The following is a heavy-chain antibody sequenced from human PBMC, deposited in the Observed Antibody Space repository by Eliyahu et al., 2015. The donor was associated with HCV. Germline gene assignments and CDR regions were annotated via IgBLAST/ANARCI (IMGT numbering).Heavy chain of an antibody. D-gene: IGHD5-18*01. J-gene: IGHJ4*02. Sequence: EVQLVESGGGLVKPGGSLRLSCAVSGFTFDNAWLSWVRQAPGKGLEGVGRIKSKADGGTTDYAAPVKGRFTISRDDSKNTLYLQMDSVKTEDTAVYFCTTGLWLEESMYYFDYWGQGTLVTVSS. CDR2: IKSKADGGTT. CDR3: TTGLWLEESMYYFDY. V-gene: IGHV3-15*01. CDR1: GFTFDNAW.